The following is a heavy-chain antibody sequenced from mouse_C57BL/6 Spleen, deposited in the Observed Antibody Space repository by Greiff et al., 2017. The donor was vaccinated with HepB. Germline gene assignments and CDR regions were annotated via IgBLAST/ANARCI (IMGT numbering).Heavy chain of an antibody. J-gene: IGHJ4*01. CDR2: SRNKANDYTT. D-gene: IGHD2-3*01. CDR3: ARGDDGYYDAMDY. Sequence: EVKVVESGGGLVQSGRSLRLSCATSGFTFSDFYMEWVRQAPGKGLEWIAASRNKANDYTTEYSASVKGRFIVSRDTSQSILYLQMNALRAEDTAIYYCARGDDGYYDAMDYWGQGTSVTVSS. V-gene: IGHV7-1*01. CDR1: GFTFSDFY.